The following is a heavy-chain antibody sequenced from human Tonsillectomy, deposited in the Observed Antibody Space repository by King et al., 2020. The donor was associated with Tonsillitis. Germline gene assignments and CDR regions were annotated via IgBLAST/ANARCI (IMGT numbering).Heavy chain of an antibody. CDR1: GGSISSYY. CDR2: IYYSGST. D-gene: IGHD3-22*01. J-gene: IGHJ6*02. V-gene: IGHV4-59*08. CDR3: ARHGRSYDSSGFLPQYYYYYYGMDV. Sequence: VQLQESGPGLVKPSETLSLTCTVSGGSISSYYWSWIRQPPGKGLEWIGYIYYSGSTNYNPSLKSRVTISVDTSKNQFSLKLSSVTAADTAVYYCARHGRSYDSSGFLPQYYYYYYGMDVWGQGTTVTVSS.